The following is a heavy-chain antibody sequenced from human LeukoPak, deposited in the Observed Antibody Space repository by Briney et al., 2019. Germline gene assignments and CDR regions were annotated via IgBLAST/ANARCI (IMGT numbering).Heavy chain of an antibody. J-gene: IGHJ4*02. V-gene: IGHV3-23*01. D-gene: IGHD3-10*01. CDR3: AKDLGYYGSITYFDY. Sequence: GGSLRLSCAASGFTFSSYAMSWVRQAPGKGLEWVPAISGSGGSTYYADSVKGWFTISRDNSKNTLYLQMNSLRAEDTAVYYCAKDLGYYGSITYFDYWGQGTLVTVSS. CDR1: GFTFSSYA. CDR2: ISGSGGST.